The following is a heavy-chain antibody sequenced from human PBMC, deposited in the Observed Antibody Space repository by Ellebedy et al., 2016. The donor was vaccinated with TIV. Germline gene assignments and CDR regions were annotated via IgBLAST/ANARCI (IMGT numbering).Heavy chain of an antibody. Sequence: GGSLRLSXAASGFTFSSYGMHWVRQAPGKGLEWVAVISYDGSNKYYADSVKGRFTISRDNSKNTLYLQMNSLRAEDTAVYYCTRERFDPWGQGTLVTVSS. CDR1: GFTFSSYG. CDR2: ISYDGSNK. J-gene: IGHJ5*02. CDR3: TRERFDP. V-gene: IGHV3-30*03.